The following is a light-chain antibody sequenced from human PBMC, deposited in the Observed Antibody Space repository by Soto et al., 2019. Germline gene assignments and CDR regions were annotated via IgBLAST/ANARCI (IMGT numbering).Light chain of an antibody. CDR2: WAS. CDR1: QSGLHSSNNKNY. V-gene: IGKV4-1*01. CDR3: QQYYSPWA. Sequence: DIVMTQSPDSLAVSLGERATINCKSSQSGLHSSNNKNYLAWYQQKPGQPPKLLIYWASTRESGVPDRFSGSGSGADVALSISSLQAEDVAVYYCQQYYSPWAFGQGTKVEIK. J-gene: IGKJ1*01.